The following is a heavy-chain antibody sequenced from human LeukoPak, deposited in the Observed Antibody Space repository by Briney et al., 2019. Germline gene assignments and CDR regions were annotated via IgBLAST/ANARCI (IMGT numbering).Heavy chain of an antibody. D-gene: IGHD4-17*01. J-gene: IGHJ6*03. V-gene: IGHV5-51*01. CDR3: ARQTVTTLYYYYMDV. CDR1: GYSFTSYW. Sequence: LGESLKISCKGSGYSFTSYWIGWVRQMPGKGLEWMGIIYPGDSDTRYSPSFQGQVTVSADKSISTAYLQWSSLKASDTVMYYCARQTVTTLYYYYMDVWGKGTTVTVSS. CDR2: IYPGDSDT.